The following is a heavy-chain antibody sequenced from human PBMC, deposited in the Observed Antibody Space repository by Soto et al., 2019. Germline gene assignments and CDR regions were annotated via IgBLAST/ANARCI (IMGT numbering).Heavy chain of an antibody. V-gene: IGHV3-74*01. D-gene: IGHD3-9*01. Sequence: PGGSLRLSCAASGFTFSSYWMHWVRQAPGKGLVWVSRINSDGSSTSYADSVKGRFTISRDNAKNTLYLQMNSLRAEDTAVYYCARDDILTGYYRNYYGVDVWGQGTTVTVSS. J-gene: IGHJ6*02. CDR1: GFTFSSYW. CDR3: ARDDILTGYYRNYYGVDV. CDR2: INSDGSST.